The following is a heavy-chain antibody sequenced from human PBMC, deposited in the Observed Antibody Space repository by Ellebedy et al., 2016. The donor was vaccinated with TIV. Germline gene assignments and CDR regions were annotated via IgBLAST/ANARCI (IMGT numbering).Heavy chain of an antibody. V-gene: IGHV3-48*03. CDR1: GFTFSTYD. CDR3: ARVSESPTSAGVFEI. J-gene: IGHJ3*02. D-gene: IGHD6-13*01. CDR2: ISSGGSTI. Sequence: GESLKISCAGSGFTFSTYDMNWVRQAPGKGLEWVSYISSGGSTIHYADSVKGRFTISRDNTKTSLYLQMSSLRAEDTAVYYCARVSESPTSAGVFEIWGRGTRVTVSS.